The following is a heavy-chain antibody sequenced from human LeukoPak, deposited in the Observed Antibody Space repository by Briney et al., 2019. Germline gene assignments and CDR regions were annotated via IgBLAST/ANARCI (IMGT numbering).Heavy chain of an antibody. V-gene: IGHV4-39*01. CDR3: ASSSSSWWGREYYFDY. CDR2: IYYSGST. J-gene: IGHJ4*02. CDR1: GGSISSYY. Sequence: SETLSLTCTVSGGSISSYYWSWIRQPPGKGLEWIGSIYYSGSTYYNPSLKSRVTISVDTSKNQFSLKLSSVTAADTAVYYCASSSSSWWGREYYFDYWGQGTLVTVSS. D-gene: IGHD6-13*01.